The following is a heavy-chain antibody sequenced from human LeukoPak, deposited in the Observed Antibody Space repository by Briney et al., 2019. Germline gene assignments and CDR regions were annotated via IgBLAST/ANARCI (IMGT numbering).Heavy chain of an antibody. CDR3: AKDIAYYDSSGYNPFDY. J-gene: IGHJ4*02. CDR2: IRYDGSNK. V-gene: IGHV3-30*02. D-gene: IGHD3-22*01. CDR1: GFTFSNAW. Sequence: GGSLRLSCAASGFTFSNAWMSWVRQAPGRGLEWVAFIRYDGSNKYYADSVKGRFTISRDNSKNTLYLQMNSLRAEDTAVYYCAKDIAYYDSSGYNPFDYWGQGTLVTVSS.